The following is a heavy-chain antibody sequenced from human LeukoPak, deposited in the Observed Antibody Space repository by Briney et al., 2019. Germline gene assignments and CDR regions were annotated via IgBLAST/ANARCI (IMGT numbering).Heavy chain of an antibody. J-gene: IGHJ6*03. V-gene: IGHV1-8*03. CDR3: ARVQVTAMVYYYYYYMDV. CDR1: GYTLTSYD. CDR2: MNPNSGNT. D-gene: IGHD5-18*01. Sequence: GASVKVSCKASGYTLTSYDINWVRQATGQGLEWMGWMNPNSGNTGYAQKFQGRVTITRNTSISTAYMELSSLRSEDTAVYYCARVQVTAMVYYYYYYMDVWGKGTTVTVSS.